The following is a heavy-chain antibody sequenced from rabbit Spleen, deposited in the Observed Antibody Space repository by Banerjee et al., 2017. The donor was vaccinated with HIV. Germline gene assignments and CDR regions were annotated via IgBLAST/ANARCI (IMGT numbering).Heavy chain of an antibody. CDR3: ARDGAGGSYFAL. V-gene: IGHV1S40*01. CDR2: IDVGSSAST. Sequence: QSLEESGGDLVKPGASLTLTCTASGFSFSTTYYMCWVRQAPGKGLEWIACIDVGSSASTYYASWAQGRFTISKTSSTTVTLQMTSLTAADTATYFCARDGAGGSYFALWGQGTLVTVS. D-gene: IGHD8-1*01. CDR1: GFSFSTTYY. J-gene: IGHJ4*01.